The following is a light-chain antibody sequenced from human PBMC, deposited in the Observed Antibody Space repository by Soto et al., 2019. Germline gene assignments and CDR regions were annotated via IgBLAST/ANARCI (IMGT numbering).Light chain of an antibody. CDR1: SDDAGGYKY. V-gene: IGLV2-14*01. CDR2: EVS. J-gene: IGLJ3*02. CDR3: SSYTNSNTGV. Sequence: QSALTQPASVSGSPGQSVTISCTATSDDAGGYKYVSWYQQHPGKAPKLLIYEVSNRPSGVSNRFSGSKSGNTASLTISGLQAEDEADYYCSSYTNSNTGVFGGGVKLTVL.